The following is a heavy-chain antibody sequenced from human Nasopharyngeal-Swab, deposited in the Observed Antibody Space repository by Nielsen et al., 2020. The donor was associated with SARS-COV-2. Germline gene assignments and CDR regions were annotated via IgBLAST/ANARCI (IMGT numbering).Heavy chain of an antibody. CDR3: ARESGDYGGIDY. CDR1: GFSFSDYA. Sequence: GESLKISCAASGFSFSDYAMSWVRQAPGKGLEWVAVIWYDGSNKYYADSVKGRFTISRDNSKNTLYLQMNSLRAEDTAVYYCARESGDYGGIDYWGQGTLVTVSS. D-gene: IGHD4-23*01. CDR2: IWYDGSNK. J-gene: IGHJ4*02. V-gene: IGHV3-33*08.